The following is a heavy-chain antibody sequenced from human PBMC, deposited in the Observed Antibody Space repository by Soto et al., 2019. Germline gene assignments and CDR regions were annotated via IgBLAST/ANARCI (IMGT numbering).Heavy chain of an antibody. CDR1: GLTVSSNY. J-gene: IGHJ5*02. Sequence: EVQLVESGGGLVQPGGSLRLSCAVSGLTVSSNYMSWVRQAPGKGLEWVSVIYSDGRPYYADSVKGRFTISRDNSKNTLYLQMNSLTAEDTAVYYCSRDLPDDSLPWGQGTLVTVSS. D-gene: IGHD3-22*01. CDR3: SRDLPDDSLP. V-gene: IGHV3-66*01. CDR2: IYSDGRP.